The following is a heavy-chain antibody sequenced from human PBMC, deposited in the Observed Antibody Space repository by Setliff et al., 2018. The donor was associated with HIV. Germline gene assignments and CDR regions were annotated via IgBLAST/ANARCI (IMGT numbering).Heavy chain of an antibody. CDR1: GGSITGHY. D-gene: IGHD6-6*01. J-gene: IGHJ4*02. CDR3: ARAGSAAASPLDY. CDR2: INHSGST. Sequence: SETLSLTCTVSGGSITGHYWSWIRQPPGKGLEWIGEINHSGSTNYNPSLKSRVTISVDTSKNQFSLKLRSVSAADTAMYYCARAGSAAASPLDYWGQGTLVTVSS. V-gene: IGHV4-34*01.